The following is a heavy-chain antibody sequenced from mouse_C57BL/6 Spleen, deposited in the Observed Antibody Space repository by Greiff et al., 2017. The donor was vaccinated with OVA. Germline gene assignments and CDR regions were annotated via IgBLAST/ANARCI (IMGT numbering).Heavy chain of an antibody. V-gene: IGHV1-58*01. J-gene: IGHJ2*01. D-gene: IGHD3-2*02. CDR3: AVDSSGYLFDD. CDR2: IYLGNGYT. CDR1: GYTFTGYG. Sequence: VQLQQSGAELVRPGSSVKMSCKTSGYTFTGYGINWVKQRPEQGLEWIGYIYLGNGYTEYNEKFKGKATLTSDTSSSTAYLHLSSLTSEDAAIYFCAVDSSGYLFDDWGKGTTLTVSS.